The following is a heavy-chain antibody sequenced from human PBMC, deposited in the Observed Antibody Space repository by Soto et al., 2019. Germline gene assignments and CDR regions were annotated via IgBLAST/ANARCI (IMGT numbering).Heavy chain of an antibody. D-gene: IGHD3-3*01. Sequence: QVQLVQSAAEVRKPGAAVKVSCKTSGYNFSNYDISWVRQAPGQGPEWMGWISGYNGNTNFAQKFQGRVTMATDTSTSTAYMELRNLIFGDTAVYYCARRSIFGVVSFGDYWGQGTLVIVSS. J-gene: IGHJ4*01. V-gene: IGHV1-18*01. CDR3: ARRSIFGVVSFGDY. CDR1: GYNFSNYD. CDR2: ISGYNGNT.